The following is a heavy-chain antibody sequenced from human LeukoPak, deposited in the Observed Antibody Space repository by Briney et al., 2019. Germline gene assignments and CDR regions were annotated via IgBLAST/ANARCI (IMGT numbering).Heavy chain of an antibody. CDR2: IDDIVGLT. Sequence: GGSLSLPCAASRFTFSKYGMRWVRRARGEGVEGILAIDDIVGLTNYADSVKGRFFISRDNAENTVYLQMNSVRAENTALYYCAKEGGLSYLSYMGVWGIGTTVTVSS. J-gene: IGHJ6*03. CDR1: RFTFSKYG. V-gene: IGHV3-23*01. D-gene: IGHD3-16*02. CDR3: AKEGGLSYLSYMGV.